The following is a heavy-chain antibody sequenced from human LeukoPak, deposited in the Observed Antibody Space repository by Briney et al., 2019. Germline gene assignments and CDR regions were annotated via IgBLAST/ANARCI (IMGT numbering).Heavy chain of an antibody. J-gene: IGHJ4*02. D-gene: IGHD4-17*01. CDR2: IKSKVDGGTP. CDR3: ARDSYLAYGDFRE. Sequence: PGGSLRLSCAASGFSFSDAWMNWVRQAPGKGLEWVGHIKSKVDGGTPDYVAPVKGRFTISRDNAKNSLYLQMNSLRAEDTAVYYCARDSYLAYGDFREWGQGTLVTVSS. CDR1: GFSFSDAW. V-gene: IGHV3-15*07.